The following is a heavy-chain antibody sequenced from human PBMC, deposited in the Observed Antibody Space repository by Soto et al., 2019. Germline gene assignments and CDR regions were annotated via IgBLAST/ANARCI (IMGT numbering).Heavy chain of an antibody. D-gene: IGHD2-2*01. Sequence: ETLSLTCTVSGGSISSSSYYWGWIRQPPGKGLEWIGSIYYSGSTYYNPSLKSRVTISVDTSKDQFSLKLSSVTAADTAVYYCARGPTNQEYCSSTSCSVDYWGQGTLVTVSS. CDR2: IYYSGST. V-gene: IGHV4-39*01. CDR1: GGSISSSSYY. J-gene: IGHJ4*02. CDR3: ARGPTNQEYCSSTSCSVDY.